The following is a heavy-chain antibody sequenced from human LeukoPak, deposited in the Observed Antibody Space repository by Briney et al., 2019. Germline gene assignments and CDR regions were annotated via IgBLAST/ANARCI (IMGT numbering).Heavy chain of an antibody. J-gene: IGHJ4*02. V-gene: IGHV4-59*02. CDR2: VYYSGST. CDR3: ARVHRYCSGGACYVLDN. CDR1: GGSVSGYY. Sequence: SETLSLTCVVSGGSVSGYYWGWIRQPPGRGLEWIGYVYYSGSTNYNPSFKSRITISVDTSRNQSSLQLSSVTAADTAVYYCARVHRYCSGGACYVLDNWGRGTLVAVSS. D-gene: IGHD2-15*01.